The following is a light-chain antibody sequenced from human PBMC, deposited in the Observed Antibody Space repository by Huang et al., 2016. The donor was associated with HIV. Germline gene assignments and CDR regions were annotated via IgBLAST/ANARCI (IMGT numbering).Light chain of an antibody. V-gene: IGKV1-39*01. Sequence: DIQMTQSPSSLSASVGDRVIISCRARQSINKYLNWYQQMPGKGPKLLIYGASTLQRGVSARFSGSVSGTDFTLTIGSLQPEDAATYYCQQSYKAPRTFGQGTLLEI. CDR2: GAS. CDR1: QSINKY. CDR3: QQSYKAPRT. J-gene: IGKJ2*01.